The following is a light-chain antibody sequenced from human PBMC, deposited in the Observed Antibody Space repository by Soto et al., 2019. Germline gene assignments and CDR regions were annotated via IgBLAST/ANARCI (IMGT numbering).Light chain of an antibody. CDR2: AAS. CDR1: QSVNNN. Sequence: EILMTQSPATLSVSPGERATLSCRASQSVNNNLAWYQQKPGQAPRLLIYAASARATGIPSRFSGSGSGTEFTLTISSLQSEDFAVYYCHQHNNWPLTFGGGTKVEIK. V-gene: IGKV3-15*01. CDR3: HQHNNWPLT. J-gene: IGKJ4*01.